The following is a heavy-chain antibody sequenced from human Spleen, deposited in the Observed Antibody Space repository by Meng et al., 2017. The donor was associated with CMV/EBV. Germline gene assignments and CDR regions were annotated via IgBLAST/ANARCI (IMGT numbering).Heavy chain of an antibody. D-gene: IGHD6-13*01. J-gene: IGHJ6*02. CDR3: AKGWDYYYGLDV. Sequence: GESLKISCAASGFTFSMYWMTWVRQTPGKGLEWVANIKQDGSEASYVDSVKGRFTISRDNAKNSLYLQMKSLRAEDTAVYYCAKGWDYYYGLDVWGQGTTVTVSS. CDR2: IKQDGSEA. V-gene: IGHV3-7*01. CDR1: GFTFSMYW.